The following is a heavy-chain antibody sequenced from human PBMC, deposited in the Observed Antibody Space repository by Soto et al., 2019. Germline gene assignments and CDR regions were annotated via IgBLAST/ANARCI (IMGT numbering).Heavy chain of an antibody. CDR1: GGTFSSYA. Sequence: ASVKVSCKASGGTFSSYAISWVRQAPGQGLEWMGGIIPIFGTANYAQKFQGRVTITADKSTSTAYMELSSLRSEDTAVYYCASSPESDRNGRPVGWFDPWGQGTLVTVSS. CDR2: IIPIFGTA. D-gene: IGHD4-17*01. V-gene: IGHV1-69*06. CDR3: ASSPESDRNGRPVGWFDP. J-gene: IGHJ5*02.